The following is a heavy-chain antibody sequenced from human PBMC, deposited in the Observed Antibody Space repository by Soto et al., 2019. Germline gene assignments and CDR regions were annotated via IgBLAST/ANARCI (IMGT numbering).Heavy chain of an antibody. V-gene: IGHV1-46*01. Sequence: QVQLVQSGAEVRKPGASVKVSCKASGYSFTSHYMHWVRQAPGQGLEWMGIMNPTGGGTSYAQKFQGRVTITTDTTTSAVYFEPSSLRSDDTAVYYCPRESNLAYWGQGTLVTVSS. J-gene: IGHJ4*02. CDR2: MNPTGGGT. CDR1: GYSFTSHY. CDR3: PRESNLAY.